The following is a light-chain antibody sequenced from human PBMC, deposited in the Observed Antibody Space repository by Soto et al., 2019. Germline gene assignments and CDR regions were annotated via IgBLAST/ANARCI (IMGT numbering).Light chain of an antibody. Sequence: VMTQSPDTLSVSPGERAALSCLASESVSSNSAWYQQKPGQAPRLLIYAVSTRATGVSARFSGSGSGTEFTLTISSLQSEDFAVYYCQQYNKWPPITFGQGTRLEI. CDR3: QQYNKWPPIT. V-gene: IGKV3-15*01. J-gene: IGKJ5*01. CDR1: ESVSSN. CDR2: AVS.